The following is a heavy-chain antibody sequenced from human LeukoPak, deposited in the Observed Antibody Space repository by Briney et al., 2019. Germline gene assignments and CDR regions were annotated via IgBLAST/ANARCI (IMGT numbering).Heavy chain of an antibody. Sequence: PSQTLSLTCTLSGGSISIGGYYWSWLRQHPGKGLEWIGYNSYYNPALKSRVTISVDTSKNQFSLKLSSVTAADTAVYYCARAILTPSGYVWHFDLWGRGTLVTVSS. J-gene: IGHJ2*01. CDR3: ARAILTPSGYVWHFDL. V-gene: IGHV4-31*03. D-gene: IGHD3-3*01. CDR1: GGSISIGGYY. CDR2: NS.